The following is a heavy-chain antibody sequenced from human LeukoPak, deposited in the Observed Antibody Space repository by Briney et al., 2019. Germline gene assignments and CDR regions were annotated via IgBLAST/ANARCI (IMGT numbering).Heavy chain of an antibody. D-gene: IGHD6-6*01. CDR1: GYTFTSYD. Sequence: GASVKVSCKASGYTFTSYDINWVRQAPGQGLEWMGWISAYNGNTNYAQKLQGRVTMTTDTSTSTAYMELRSLRSDDTAVYYCARDYGSIAARTPNRAPDYWGQGTLVTVSS. CDR2: ISAYNGNT. V-gene: IGHV1-18*01. J-gene: IGHJ4*02. CDR3: ARDYGSIAARTPNRAPDY.